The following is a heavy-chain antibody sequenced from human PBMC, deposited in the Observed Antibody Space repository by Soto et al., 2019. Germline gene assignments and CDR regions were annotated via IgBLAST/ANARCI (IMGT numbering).Heavy chain of an antibody. Sequence: QVQLVQSGAEVKKPGASVKVSCKTSGYTFTSYDINWVRQATGQKLEWMGWMNPNSGDTGYAQKFQGRVTMTRNTPISTAYMDLTSLRSEVTAVYYCARGPSHLIMIAEPDEGSLWLDPWGQGTLVSVSS. CDR2: MNPNSGDT. J-gene: IGHJ5*02. V-gene: IGHV1-8*01. CDR1: GYTFTSYD. CDR3: ARGPSHLIMIAEPDEGSLWLDP. D-gene: IGHD3-22*01.